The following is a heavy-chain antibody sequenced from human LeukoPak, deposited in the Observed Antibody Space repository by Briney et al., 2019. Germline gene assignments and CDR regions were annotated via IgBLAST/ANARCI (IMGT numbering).Heavy chain of an antibody. D-gene: IGHD4-17*01. J-gene: IGHJ4*02. CDR3: ARDRVRKTTVTASFDY. CDR2: IIPIFGTA. Sequence: SVKVSCKASGGTFSSYAISWVRQAPGQGLEWMGGIIPIFGTANYAQKFQGRVTITADESTSTAYMKLSSLRSEDTAVYYCARDRVRKTTVTASFDYWGQGTLVTVSS. CDR1: GGTFSSYA. V-gene: IGHV1-69*13.